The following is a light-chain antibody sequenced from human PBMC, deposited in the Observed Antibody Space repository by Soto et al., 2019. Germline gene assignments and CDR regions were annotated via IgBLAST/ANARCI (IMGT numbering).Light chain of an antibody. J-gene: IGKJ2*01. CDR2: DAS. CDR1: QSISSW. CDR3: QQYNSHSYT. V-gene: IGKV1-5*01. Sequence: DIQMTQSPSTLSASVGDRVTITCRASQSISSWLAWYQQKPGKAPKLLIYDASSLDSGVPSRFSGSGSGTEFTLTISSLQPDDFATYYCQQYNSHSYTFGQGTKLEIK.